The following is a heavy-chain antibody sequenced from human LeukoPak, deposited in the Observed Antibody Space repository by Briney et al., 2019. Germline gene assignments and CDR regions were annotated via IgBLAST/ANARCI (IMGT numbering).Heavy chain of an antibody. V-gene: IGHV5-51*01. D-gene: IGHD2-21*02. CDR3: ARLAYCGGDCYRTTRGYFQH. CDR1: GYSFATYW. Sequence: GESLKISCKGSGYSFATYWIGWVRQMPGKGLEWMGINYPGDSDTTYSPSFQGQVTMSADKSISTAYLQWSSLKASDTAIYYCARLAYCGGDCYRTTRGYFQHWGQGTLVTVSS. CDR2: NYPGDSDT. J-gene: IGHJ1*01.